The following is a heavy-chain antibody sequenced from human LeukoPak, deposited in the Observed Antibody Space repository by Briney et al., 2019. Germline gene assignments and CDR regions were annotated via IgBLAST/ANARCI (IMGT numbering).Heavy chain of an antibody. J-gene: IGHJ5*02. D-gene: IGHD2-8*01. CDR1: GFTFSSYG. CDR3: VRVSGFCTNGVCPSFDP. CDR2: VSYDGTDT. V-gene: IGHV3-30*19. Sequence: GGSLRLSCAASGFTFSSYGMHWVRQAPGKGLEWVATVSYDGTDTSYADSVKGRFAIFRDNSKNTLYLQMNSLRIEDTAVYYCVRVSGFCTNGVCPSFDPWGQGTLVTVSS.